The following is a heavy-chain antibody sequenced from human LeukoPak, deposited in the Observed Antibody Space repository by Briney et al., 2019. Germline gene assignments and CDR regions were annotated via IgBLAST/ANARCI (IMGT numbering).Heavy chain of an antibody. V-gene: IGHV3-23*01. J-gene: IGHJ3*02. CDR3: VKEHVDRAFTRSFEI. Sequence: PGGSLRLSCAASGFTFSTNPMSWVRQAPGKGLEWVSAISPDNTYYADSVKGRLTISRDDSKNTEYLQMNSPRAEDTARYYCVKEHVDRAFTRSFEIWGQGTVVTVSS. D-gene: IGHD3-10*01. CDR2: ISPDNT. CDR1: GFTFSTNP.